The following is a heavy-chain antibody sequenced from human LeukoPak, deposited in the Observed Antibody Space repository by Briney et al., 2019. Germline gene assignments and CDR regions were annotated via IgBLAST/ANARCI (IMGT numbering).Heavy chain of an antibody. CDR3: ARGGGGWLRSPHYYYYMDV. J-gene: IGHJ6*03. CDR1: GGSFSGYY. Sequence: SETLSLTCAVYGGSFSGYYWSWIRQPPGKGLEWIGEINHSGSTNYNPSLKSRVTISVDTSKNQFSLKLSSVTAADTAVYYCARGGGGWLRSPHYYYYMDVWGKGTTVTISS. V-gene: IGHV4-34*01. D-gene: IGHD5-12*01. CDR2: INHSGST.